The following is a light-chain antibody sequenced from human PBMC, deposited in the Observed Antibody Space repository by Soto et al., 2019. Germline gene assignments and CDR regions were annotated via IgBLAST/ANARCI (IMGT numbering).Light chain of an antibody. CDR3: SSDTSTGTV. CDR1: SSDVGGYNY. J-gene: IGLJ2*01. V-gene: IGLV2-14*01. CDR2: DVS. Sequence: QSALTQPASVSGSPGQSITISCTGTSSDVGGYNYVSWYQQHPGKAPKVMIYDVSNRPSGVSTRFSGSKSGNTASLTISGLQAEDEADYYCSSDTSTGTVFGGGTKLTVL.